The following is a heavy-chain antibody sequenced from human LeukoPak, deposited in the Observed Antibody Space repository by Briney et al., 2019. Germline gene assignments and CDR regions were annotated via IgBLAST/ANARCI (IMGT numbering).Heavy chain of an antibody. J-gene: IGHJ4*02. CDR2: ISSSGSTI. CDR1: GFTFSSYE. V-gene: IGHV3-48*03. Sequence: PGGSLRLSCAASGFTFSSYEMNCVRQAPGKGLEWVSYISSSGSTIYYADSVKGRFTISRDNAKNSLYLQMNSLRAEDTAVYYCARDDHYDYVWGSYRYWVYWGQGTLVTVSS. D-gene: IGHD3-16*02. CDR3: ARDDHYDYVWGSYRYWVY.